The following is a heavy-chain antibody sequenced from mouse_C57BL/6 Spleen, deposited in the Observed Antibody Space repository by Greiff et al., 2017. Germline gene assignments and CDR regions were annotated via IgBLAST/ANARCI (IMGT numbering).Heavy chain of an antibody. V-gene: IGHV1-52*01. CDR2: IDPSDSET. Sequence: QVQLQQSGAELVRPGSSVKLSCKASGYTFTSYWMHWVKQRPIQGLEWIGNIDPSDSETHYNQKFKDKATLTVDKSSSTAYMQRSSLTSEDSAVYYCARDYYGSRFAYWGQGTLVTVSA. CDR1: GYTFTSYW. CDR3: ARDYYGSRFAY. J-gene: IGHJ3*01. D-gene: IGHD1-1*01.